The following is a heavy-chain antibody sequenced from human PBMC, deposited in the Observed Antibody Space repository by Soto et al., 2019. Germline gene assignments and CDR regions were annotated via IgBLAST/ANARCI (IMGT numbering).Heavy chain of an antibody. Sequence: PGGSLRLSCAASGFTFSSYAMNWVRQAPGKGLEWVSGITGSGGATYYADSVRGRFTISRDNSKNTLYLQMNSLRAEDTAVYYCARGGGGFLEWLLFDYWGQGTLVTVSS. J-gene: IGHJ4*02. V-gene: IGHV3-23*01. CDR2: ITGSGGAT. D-gene: IGHD3-3*01. CDR1: GFTFSSYA. CDR3: ARGGGGFLEWLLFDY.